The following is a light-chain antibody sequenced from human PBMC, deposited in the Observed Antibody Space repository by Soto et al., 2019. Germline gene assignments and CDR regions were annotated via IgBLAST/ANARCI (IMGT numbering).Light chain of an antibody. V-gene: IGKV4-1*01. CDR1: QSVLYSSNNKNY. Sequence: DIVMTQSPDSLAVSLGERATSNCKSSQSVLYSSNNKNYLAWYQQKPGQPPKLLIYWASTRGSGVPDRFSGSGSGTDFTLTISSLQAEDVAVYYCQQYYRTPRTFGQGTKVEIK. CDR2: WAS. CDR3: QQYYRTPRT. J-gene: IGKJ1*01.